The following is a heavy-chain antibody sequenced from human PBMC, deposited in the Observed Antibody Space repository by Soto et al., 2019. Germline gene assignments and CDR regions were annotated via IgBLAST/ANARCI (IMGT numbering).Heavy chain of an antibody. CDR2: ISYDGSNK. D-gene: IGHD6-13*01. Sequence: PGGSLRLSCAASGFTFSSYCMHWVRQAPGKGLEWVAVISYDGSNKYYADSVKGRFTVSRDDSKNTLYLQMNSLRAEDTAVYYCAKGTFSSSWYGDAFDIWGQGTMVTVSS. CDR3: AKGTFSSSWYGDAFDI. J-gene: IGHJ3*02. V-gene: IGHV3-30*18. CDR1: GFTFSSYC.